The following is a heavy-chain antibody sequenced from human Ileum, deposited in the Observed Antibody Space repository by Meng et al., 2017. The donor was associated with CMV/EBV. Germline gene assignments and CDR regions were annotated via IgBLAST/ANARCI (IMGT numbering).Heavy chain of an antibody. CDR1: GYSINGYY. Sequence: KVSGYSINGYYYDWVRQAPGEGLEWMGWINPNCGGTHYAPKLRGIVTTTRTSYINTTYMEVSSMAADDAAVYYWAREDCFGSWPFFDPWGQGTLVTVSS. CDR2: INPNCGGT. CDR3: AREDCFGSWPFFDP. J-gene: IGHJ5*02. D-gene: IGHD6-13*01. V-gene: IGHV1-2*02.